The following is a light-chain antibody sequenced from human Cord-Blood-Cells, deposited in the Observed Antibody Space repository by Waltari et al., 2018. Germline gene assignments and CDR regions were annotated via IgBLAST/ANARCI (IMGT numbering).Light chain of an antibody. V-gene: IGKV4-1*01. CDR3: QQYYSTPHT. CDR2: WAS. Sequence: DIVMTQSPDSLAVSLGERATINCKSSQSVLYSSNNKNYLALYQQKPGQPPKLLIYWASTRESGVPDLFSGSGSGTDFTLTISSLQAEDVAVYYCQQYYSTPHTFGQGTKLEIK. CDR1: QSVLYSSNNKNY. J-gene: IGKJ2*01.